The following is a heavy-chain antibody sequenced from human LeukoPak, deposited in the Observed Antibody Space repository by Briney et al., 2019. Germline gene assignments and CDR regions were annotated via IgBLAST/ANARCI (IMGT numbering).Heavy chain of an antibody. V-gene: IGHV4-59*05. Sequence: NASETLSLTCTVSGGSISPYYWSWIRQPPGKGLEWIGSTYYSGSTYYNPSLKSRVTISVDTSKNQFSLKLSSVTAADTAVYYCARHASEAARPLLLRSSAGFDYWGQGTLVTVSS. D-gene: IGHD6-6*01. CDR2: TYYSGST. CDR3: ARHASEAARPLLLRSSAGFDY. CDR1: GGSISPYY. J-gene: IGHJ4*02.